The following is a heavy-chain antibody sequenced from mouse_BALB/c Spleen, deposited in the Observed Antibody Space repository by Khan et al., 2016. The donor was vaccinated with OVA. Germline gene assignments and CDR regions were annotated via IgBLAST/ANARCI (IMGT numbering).Heavy chain of an antibody. CDR2: INTYTGEP. CDR3: TRISSCWYSDI. Sequence: QVQLKQSGPELKKPGESVKISCNASGYTFTNYGMNWVKQAPGKGLKWMGWINTYTGEPTYADDFKGRFVFSLETSASPAYLQNSNLKVSDMTTNFCTRISSCWYSDIWGAGTTVTVSS. V-gene: IGHV9-1*02. D-gene: IGHD6-2*01. J-gene: IGHJ1*01. CDR1: GYTFTNYG.